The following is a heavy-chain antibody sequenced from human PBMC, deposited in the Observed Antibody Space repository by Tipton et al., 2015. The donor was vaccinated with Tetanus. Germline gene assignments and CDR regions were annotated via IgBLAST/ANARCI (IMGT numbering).Heavy chain of an antibody. D-gene: IGHD3-16*02. Sequence: TLSLTCTVSGGSVRSGDYSWNWIRQPPGKGLEWIGGIYHTGGSYFLPSFKGRVTLSVDTSKDQFSLRLSSVTAADTALYYCAGRKGFYRPFDFWGRESWSPSPQ. CDR1: GGSVRSGDYS. CDR2: IYHTGGS. V-gene: IGHV4-30-2*03. J-gene: IGHJ4*02. CDR3: AGRKGFYRPFDF.